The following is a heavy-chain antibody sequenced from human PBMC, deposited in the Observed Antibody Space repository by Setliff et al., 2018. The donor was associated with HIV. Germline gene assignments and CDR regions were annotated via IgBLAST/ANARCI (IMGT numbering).Heavy chain of an antibody. D-gene: IGHD3-9*01. CDR3: AREAYDVLTPHAHIDY. CDR2: INWNGAIT. CDR1: GFTFDDFG. J-gene: IGHJ4*02. Sequence: GGSLRLSCAASGFTFDDFGMTWVRQRPGKGLEWVSGINWNGAITDYADSVKGRSTISRDNAKNSLHLKMNSLRAEDAAFYYCAREAYDVLTPHAHIDYWGQGVLVTVSS. V-gene: IGHV3-20*04.